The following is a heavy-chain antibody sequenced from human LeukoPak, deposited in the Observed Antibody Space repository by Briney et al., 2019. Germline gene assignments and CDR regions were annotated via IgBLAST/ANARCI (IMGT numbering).Heavy chain of an antibody. CDR3: AKDKWEDSGNYYHYFDY. Sequence: PGGSLRLSCAASGFSFGSNIMHWVRQAPGKGLEGVAGIWYDASRRHYADSAEGRFSISRHNSKNTLDLQMNSLRSEDRAVYYCAKDKWEDSGNYYHYFDYWDQGMLVTVYS. CDR1: GFSFGSNI. CDR2: IWYDASRR. V-gene: IGHV3-33*06. J-gene: IGHJ4*02. D-gene: IGHD1-26*01.